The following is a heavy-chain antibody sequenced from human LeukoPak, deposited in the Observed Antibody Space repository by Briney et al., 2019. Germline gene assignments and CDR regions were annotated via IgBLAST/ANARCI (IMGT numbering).Heavy chain of an antibody. CDR2: ISSSSSYI. D-gene: IGHD2-2*01. CDR3: ARVLVPAAHYGMGV. Sequence: PGGSLRLSCAASGFTFSSYSMNWVRQAPGKGLEWVSSISSSSSYIYYADSVKGRFTISRDNAKNSLYLQMNSLRAEDTAVYYCARVLVPAAHYGMGVWGKGTTVTVSS. J-gene: IGHJ6*04. V-gene: IGHV3-21*01. CDR1: GFTFSSYS.